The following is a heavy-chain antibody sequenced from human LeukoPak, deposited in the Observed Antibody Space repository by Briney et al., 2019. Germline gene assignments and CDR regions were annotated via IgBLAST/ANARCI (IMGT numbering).Heavy chain of an antibody. CDR1: GFTFSTYE. J-gene: IGHJ4*02. CDR3: AHYDRKVAGGKSFDY. CDR2: ISSSGSSI. V-gene: IGHV3-48*03. Sequence: GGSLRLSCVVSGFTFSTYEMNWVRQAPGKGLEWVSYISSSGSSIYYADSVKGRFTISRDNAKNSLYLQMNSLRAEDTAAYYCAHYDRKVAGGKSFDYWGQGTLVTVSS. D-gene: IGHD3-22*01.